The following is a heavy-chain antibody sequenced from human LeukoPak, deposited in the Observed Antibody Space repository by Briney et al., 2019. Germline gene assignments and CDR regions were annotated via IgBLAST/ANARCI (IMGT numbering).Heavy chain of an antibody. J-gene: IGHJ4*02. D-gene: IGHD3-16*02. CDR1: GGSISSYY. Sequence: SETLSLTCTVSGGSISSYYWSWIRQPPGKGLEWIGYIYYSGSTNYNPSLKSRVTISVDTSKNQFSLKLNSVTAADTAVYYCARYVWGSYPGLYYFDYWGQGTLVTVSS. CDR2: IYYSGST. CDR3: ARYVWGSYPGLYYFDY. V-gene: IGHV4-59*01.